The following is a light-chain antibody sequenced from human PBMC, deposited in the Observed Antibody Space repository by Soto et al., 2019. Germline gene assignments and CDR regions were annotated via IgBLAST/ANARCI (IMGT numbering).Light chain of an antibody. Sequence: QSVLTQPASVSGSPGQSITISCTGTSSDVGGYNYVSWYQQHPGKAPKLMIYDVSNRPSGVSNRFSGSKSGNTASLTISGFQAEDEADYYCSSYTCSSTLYVFGTGTKVTVL. V-gene: IGLV2-14*01. CDR3: SSYTCSSTLYV. CDR2: DVS. J-gene: IGLJ1*01. CDR1: SSDVGGYNY.